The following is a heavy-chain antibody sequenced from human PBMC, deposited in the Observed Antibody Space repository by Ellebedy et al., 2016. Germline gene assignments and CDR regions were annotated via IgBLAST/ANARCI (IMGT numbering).Heavy chain of an antibody. V-gene: IGHV3-7*04. Sequence: GESLKISXAASGFTFSSYWMSWVRQAPGKGLEWVANIKQDGSEKYYVDSVKGRFTISRDNAKNSLYLQMNSLRAEDTAVYYCARDRFGIAAAGTPYRLYYYYYYGMDVWGQGTTVTVSS. CDR3: ARDRFGIAAAGTPYRLYYYYYYGMDV. CDR1: GFTFSSYW. D-gene: IGHD6-13*01. J-gene: IGHJ6*02. CDR2: IKQDGSEK.